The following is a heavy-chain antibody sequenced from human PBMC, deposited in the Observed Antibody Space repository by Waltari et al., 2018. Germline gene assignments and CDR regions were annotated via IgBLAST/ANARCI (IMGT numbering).Heavy chain of an antibody. V-gene: IGHV4-59*01. J-gene: IGHJ4*02. D-gene: IGHD3-3*01. CDR1: GDSINIYY. Sequence: QVQLQESGPGLVKPSETLSLTCAVSGDSINIYYWNWMRQPPGKELEWIGYIAYNGRTNYNPSLKSRVTISVDTSKTQFSLKLTSVTAADTAVYYCGRSYDFWSGYPLDYWGPGSLVTVSS. CDR2: IAYNGRT. CDR3: GRSYDFWSGYPLDY.